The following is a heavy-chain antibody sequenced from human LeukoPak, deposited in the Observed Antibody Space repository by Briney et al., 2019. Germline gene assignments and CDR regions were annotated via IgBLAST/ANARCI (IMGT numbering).Heavy chain of an antibody. D-gene: IGHD3-10*01. CDR2: IYHSGST. J-gene: IGHJ3*02. V-gene: IGHV4-4*02. Sequence: SETLSLTCAVSGGSISSSNWWSWVRQPPGKGLEWIGEIYHSGSTSYNPSLKSRVTISVDTSKNQFSLRMGSVTAADTAAYYCARDPDYYGSGSYPASAFDIWGQGTMVTVSS. CDR1: GGSISSSNW. CDR3: ARDPDYYGSGSYPASAFDI.